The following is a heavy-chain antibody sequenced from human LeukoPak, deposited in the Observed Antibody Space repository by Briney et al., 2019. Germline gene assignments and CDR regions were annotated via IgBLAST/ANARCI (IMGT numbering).Heavy chain of an antibody. J-gene: IGHJ4*02. Sequence: PGGSLRLSCAASGFTFSSYTMSWVRQAPGKGLQWSQPIGNSGGSTYHADSVKGRFTISRDNSKNTLYLQMNSLRAEDTAVYYCAKGDIVVVTASFFDYWGQGTLVTVSS. CDR3: AKGDIVVVTASFFDY. D-gene: IGHD2-21*02. CDR2: IGNSGGST. V-gene: IGHV3-23*01. CDR1: GFTFSSYT.